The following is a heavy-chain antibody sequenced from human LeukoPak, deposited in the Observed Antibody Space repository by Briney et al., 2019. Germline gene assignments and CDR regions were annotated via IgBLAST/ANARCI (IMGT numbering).Heavy chain of an antibody. CDR2: ISHSGGAE. D-gene: IGHD3-10*02. J-gene: IGHJ4*02. Sequence: GGSLRLSCAASGFRFSTYSMNWVRQAPWKGLEWISYISHSGGAEHYTDSVKGRFTISRDNAKNALYLQMNSLRAEDTAVYFCARDYVFAFDYWSQGTLVTVSS. CDR1: GFRFSTYS. CDR3: ARDYVFAFDY. V-gene: IGHV3-48*01.